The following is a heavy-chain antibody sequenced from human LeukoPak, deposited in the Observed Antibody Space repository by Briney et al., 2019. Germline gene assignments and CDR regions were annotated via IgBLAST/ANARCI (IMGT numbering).Heavy chain of an antibody. Sequence: SETLSLTCTVSGGAISRSHYYWGWMRQPPGKGLEWIGSIYYSGSTYYDPSLKSPVTISVDTSKNQFSLKLSSVTAADTAVYYCAILPATDTYYYDRSGYYRPGVHWGQGTLVTVSS. CDR1: GGAISRSHYY. J-gene: IGHJ4*02. CDR2: IYYSGST. CDR3: AILPATDTYYYDRSGYYRPGVH. V-gene: IGHV4-39*07. D-gene: IGHD3-22*01.